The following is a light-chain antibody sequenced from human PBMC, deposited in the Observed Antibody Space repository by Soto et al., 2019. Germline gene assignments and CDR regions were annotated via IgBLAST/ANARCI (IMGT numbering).Light chain of an antibody. J-gene: IGKJ5*01. CDR2: DAS. V-gene: IGKV3-11*01. CDR3: QQRSNWPRT. Sequence: EIVLTQSPATLSLSPGESATLSCRATRSVSSYLAWYQQKPGQAPRLLIYDASNRATGIPARFSGSGSGTDFTLTTSSLEPEDFAVYYCQQRSNWPRTFGQGTRLEIK. CDR1: RSVSSY.